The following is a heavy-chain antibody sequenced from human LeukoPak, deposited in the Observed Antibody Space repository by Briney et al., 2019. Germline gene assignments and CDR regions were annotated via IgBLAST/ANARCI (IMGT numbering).Heavy chain of an antibody. CDR2: IYPGDSDT. J-gene: IGHJ4*02. CDR3: ARRAYYYDTSVDYFDY. D-gene: IGHD3-22*01. Sequence: GESLKISCKGSGYRFTSYWIGWVRQMPGKGLEWMGIIYPGDSDTRYSPSFQGQVTISADKSVSTAYLQWSSLNASDTAIYYCARRAYYYDTSVDYFDYWGQGTLVTVSS. CDR1: GYRFTSYW. V-gene: IGHV5-51*01.